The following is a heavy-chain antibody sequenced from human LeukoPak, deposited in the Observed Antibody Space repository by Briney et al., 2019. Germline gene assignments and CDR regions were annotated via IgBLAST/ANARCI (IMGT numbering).Heavy chain of an antibody. Sequence: GGSLRLSCAASGFTFSSYGMHWVRQAPGKGLEWVSVIYSGGSTYYADSVKGRFTISRDNSKNTLYLQMNSLRAEDTAVYYCARAELDYYGSGSPFDYWGQGTLVTVSS. CDR3: ARAELDYYGSGSPFDY. CDR2: IYSGGST. V-gene: IGHV3-53*01. J-gene: IGHJ4*02. CDR1: GFTFSSYG. D-gene: IGHD3-10*01.